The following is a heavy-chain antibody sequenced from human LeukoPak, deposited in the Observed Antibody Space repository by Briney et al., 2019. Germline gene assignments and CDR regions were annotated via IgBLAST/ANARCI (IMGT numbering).Heavy chain of an antibody. Sequence: GGSLRLSCTASKFNFNNYGMTWVRQAPGKGLEWVSSISGSGGSTQYAPSVQGRFTISRDNSKNTLYLQMNSLRAEDTAVYYCAKDPNGDYIGAFDIWGQGTMVTVSS. V-gene: IGHV3-23*01. CDR3: AKDPNGDYIGAFDI. CDR1: KFNFNNYG. D-gene: IGHD4-17*01. CDR2: ISGSGGST. J-gene: IGHJ3*02.